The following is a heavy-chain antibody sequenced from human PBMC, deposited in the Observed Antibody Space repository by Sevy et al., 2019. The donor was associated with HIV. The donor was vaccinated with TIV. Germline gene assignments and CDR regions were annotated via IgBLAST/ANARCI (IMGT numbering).Heavy chain of an antibody. D-gene: IGHD2-8*02. Sequence: GGSLRLSCAASGFTFTYAWMNWVRQAPGKGLEWVGRIKSKTDGGTIDYAAPVKGRFTISRDDSKNTLYLQMNSLKTKDTAVYYCAAYPIILLLVTDGMDVWGQGTTVTVSS. CDR1: GFTFTYAW. CDR2: IKSKTDGGTI. CDR3: AAYPIILLLVTDGMDV. V-gene: IGHV3-15*01. J-gene: IGHJ6*02.